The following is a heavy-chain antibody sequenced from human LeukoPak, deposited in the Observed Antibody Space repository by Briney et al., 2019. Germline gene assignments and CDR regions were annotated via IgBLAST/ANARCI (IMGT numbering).Heavy chain of an antibody. V-gene: IGHV3-74*01. J-gene: IGHJ4*02. Sequence: GGSLRLSCAASGFTFSSYGMHWVRQAPGKGLVWVSRINSDGSSTSYADSVKGRFTISRDNSKNTLYLRMNSLRAEDTAVYYCAKDRGYCSSTSCYAPGLDYWGQGTLVTVSS. D-gene: IGHD2-2*01. CDR3: AKDRGYCSSTSCYAPGLDY. CDR1: GFTFSSYG. CDR2: INSDGSST.